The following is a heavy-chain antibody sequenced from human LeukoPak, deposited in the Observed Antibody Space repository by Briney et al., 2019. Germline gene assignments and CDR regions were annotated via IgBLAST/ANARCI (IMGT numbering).Heavy chain of an antibody. CDR1: GVTFSSYG. CDR2: ISSSGSTI. Sequence: GGSLRLSCAASGVTFSSYGMHWVRQAPGKGLEWVSYISSSGSTIYYADSVKGRFTISRDNAKNSLYLQMSSLRADDTAVYYCARDRVVSGRFGEVASWGQGTLVTVSS. CDR3: ARDRVVSGRFGEVAS. D-gene: IGHD3-10*01. J-gene: IGHJ5*01. V-gene: IGHV3-48*04.